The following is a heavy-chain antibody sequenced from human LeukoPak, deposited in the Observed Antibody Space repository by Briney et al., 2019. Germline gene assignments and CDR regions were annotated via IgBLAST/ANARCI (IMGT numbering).Heavy chain of an antibody. Sequence: SETLSLTCTVSGGSISSSSYYWGWIRQPPGKGLEWIGSIYHSGSTYYNPSLKSRVTISVDTSKNQFSLKLSSVTAADTAVYYCARVGATPFYAFDIWGQGTMVTVSS. CDR3: ARVGATPFYAFDI. CDR2: IYHSGST. D-gene: IGHD1-26*01. CDR1: GGSISSSSYY. V-gene: IGHV4-39*07. J-gene: IGHJ3*02.